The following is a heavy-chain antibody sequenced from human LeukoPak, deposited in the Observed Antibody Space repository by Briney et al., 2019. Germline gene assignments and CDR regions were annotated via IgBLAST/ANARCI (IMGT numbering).Heavy chain of an antibody. CDR2: ISAYNGNT. CDR3: AREEYGDYGGGVDY. J-gene: IGHJ4*02. Sequence: ASVKVSCKASGSTFSSYGISWVRQAPGQGLEWMGWISAYNGNTNYAQKLQGRVTMTTDTSTSTAYMELRSLRSDDTAVYYCAREEYGDYGGGVDYWGQGTLVTVSS. CDR1: GSTFSSYG. V-gene: IGHV1-18*04. D-gene: IGHD4-17*01.